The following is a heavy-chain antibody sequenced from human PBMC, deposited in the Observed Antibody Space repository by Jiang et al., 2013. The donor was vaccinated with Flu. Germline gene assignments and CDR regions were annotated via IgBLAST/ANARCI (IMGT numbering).Heavy chain of an antibody. Sequence: QLLESGGGVVQPGRSLRLSCAASGFTFSSYGMHWVRQAPGKGLEWVAVISYDGSSTSYADSVKGRFTISRDNAKNTLYLQMNSLRAEDTAVYYCASPIVVVPAPRLDGMDVWGQGTTVTVSS. D-gene: IGHD2-2*01. CDR2: ISYDGSST. CDR3: ASPIVVVPAPRLDGMDV. V-gene: IGHV3-30*03. J-gene: IGHJ6*02. CDR1: GFTFSSYG.